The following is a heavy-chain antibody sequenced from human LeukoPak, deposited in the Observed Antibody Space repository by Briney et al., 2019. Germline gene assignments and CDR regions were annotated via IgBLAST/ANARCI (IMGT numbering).Heavy chain of an antibody. CDR1: GVMFPSYW. D-gene: IGHD5-18*01. Sequence: GGSLRLSCAASGVMFPSYWMTWVRQAPGKGLEWVANIKQDGSEKYYVDSVKGRFTISRDNAKNSLYLQMNSLRAEDTAVYYCASQSYGRFDYWGQGTLVTVSS. J-gene: IGHJ4*02. CDR3: ASQSYGRFDY. V-gene: IGHV3-7*02. CDR2: IKQDGSEK.